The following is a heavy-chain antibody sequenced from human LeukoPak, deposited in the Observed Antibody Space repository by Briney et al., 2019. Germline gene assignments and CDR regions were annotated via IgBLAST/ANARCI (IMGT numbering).Heavy chain of an antibody. D-gene: IGHD2-15*01. CDR1: GFTFSNSW. J-gene: IGHJ4*02. V-gene: IGHV3-7*01. CDR3: VQGWRDN. CDR2: IKPDGSEK. Sequence: PGGSLRLSCAASGFTFSNSWMTWVRQAPGKGLEWVTTIKPDGSEKFYVDSVKGRFTISRDNAKNSLYLQLNTLRPEDTAVYYCVQGWRDNWGQGTLVTVSS.